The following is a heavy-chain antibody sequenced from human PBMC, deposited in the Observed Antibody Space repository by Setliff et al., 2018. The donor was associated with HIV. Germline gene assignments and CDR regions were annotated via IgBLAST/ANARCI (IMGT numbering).Heavy chain of an antibody. CDR3: ARGHCSGTNCYGVDYYGMDV. Sequence: SETLSLTCTVYGGSFSNYYTNWIRQPPGKGLEWIGELSPSGTTRSNPSLQSRVTISLDTSNNQFSLKLTSVTAADTAMYYCARGHCSGTNCYGVDYYGMDVWGQGTTVT. V-gene: IGHV4-34*01. J-gene: IGHJ6*02. CDR2: LSPSGTT. CDR1: GGSFSNYY. D-gene: IGHD2-2*01.